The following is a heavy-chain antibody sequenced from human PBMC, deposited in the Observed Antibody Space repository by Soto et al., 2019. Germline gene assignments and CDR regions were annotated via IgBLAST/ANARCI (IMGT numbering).Heavy chain of an antibody. CDR1: GGSISSGGYY. Sequence: SETLSLTCTVSGGSISSGGYYWSWIRQHPGKGLEWIGYIYYSGSTYYNPSLKSRVTISVDTSKNQFSLKLSSVTAADTAVYYCARGRYGVRMNWFDPGGQGTLVTVSS. J-gene: IGHJ5*02. V-gene: IGHV4-31*03. D-gene: IGHD4-17*01. CDR2: IYYSGST. CDR3: ARGRYGVRMNWFDP.